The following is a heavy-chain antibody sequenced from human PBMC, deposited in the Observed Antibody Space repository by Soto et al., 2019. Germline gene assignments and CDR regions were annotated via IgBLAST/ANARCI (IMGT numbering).Heavy chain of an antibody. CDR1: RFTFSSYA. CDR2: ISGGGGTT. J-gene: IGHJ6*02. D-gene: IGHD3-9*01. V-gene: IGHV3-23*01. Sequence: EVQLLESGGGLVQPGGSLRLSCAASRFTFSSYAMSWVRQAPGKGLEWVSAISGGGGTTYYADSAKGRFTISRDNSKNTLYLQMNSLRAEDTAVYYCAKNVWGITIFGGMDVWGQGTTVTVSS. CDR3: AKNVWGITIFGGMDV.